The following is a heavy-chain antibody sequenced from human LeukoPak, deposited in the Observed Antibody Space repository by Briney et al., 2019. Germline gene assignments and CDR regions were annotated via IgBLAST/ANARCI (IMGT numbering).Heavy chain of an antibody. Sequence: PGGSLRLSCAASGFTFSSYTMSWVRQAPDKGLEWVSGISGSGGSTYYADSVKGRFTISRDNSNNALDLQMNSLRAEDTAVYYCAKVGLDFWGGYYPHYFDSWGQGTLVTVSS. V-gene: IGHV3-23*01. J-gene: IGHJ4*02. D-gene: IGHD3-3*01. CDR3: AKVGLDFWGGYYPHYFDS. CDR1: GFTFSSYT. CDR2: ISGSGGST.